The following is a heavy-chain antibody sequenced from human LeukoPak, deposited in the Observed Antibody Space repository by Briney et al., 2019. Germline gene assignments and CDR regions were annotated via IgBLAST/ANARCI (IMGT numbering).Heavy chain of an antibody. V-gene: IGHV4-30-2*01. CDR2: IYHSGST. CDR3: ARVSAVTTLIDY. CDR1: GGSISSGGYY. D-gene: IGHD4-11*01. Sequence: SETLSLTCTVSGGSISSGGYYWSWIRQPPGKGLEWIGYIYHSGSTYYNPSLKSRVTISVDRSKNQFSLKLSSVTAADTAVYYCARVSAVTTLIDYWGQGTLVTVSS. J-gene: IGHJ4*02.